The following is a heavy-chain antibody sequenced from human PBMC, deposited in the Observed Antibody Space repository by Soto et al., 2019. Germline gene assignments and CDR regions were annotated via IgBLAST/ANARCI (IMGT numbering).Heavy chain of an antibody. CDR2: IGTTGDT. J-gene: IGHJ4*02. D-gene: IGHD3-22*01. CDR1: GFTFSSYD. Sequence: EVQLVESGGGLVQPGGSLRLSCSASGFTFSSYDMHWVRQGTGKGLDWVSAIGTTGDTYYAGSVKGRFTISSENAKNSLYLQMNSLRAGDRAIYFCARAIGPTLFDYWGQGTLVTVSS. CDR3: ARAIGPTLFDY. V-gene: IGHV3-13*01.